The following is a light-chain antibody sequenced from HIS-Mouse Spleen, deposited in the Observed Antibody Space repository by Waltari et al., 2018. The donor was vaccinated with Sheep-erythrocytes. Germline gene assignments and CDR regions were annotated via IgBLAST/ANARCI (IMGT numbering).Light chain of an antibody. CDR2: RNK. CDR1: SSNIGSNY. J-gene: IGLJ2*01. V-gene: IGLV1-47*01. Sequence: QSVLTQPPSASGTPGQRVTISCSGSSSNIGSNYVYWYQQLPGTAPKLLIYRNKQPPSGVPDRFSGSKSGTSASLAISGLRSEDEADYYCAAWDDSLSGVVFGGGTKLTVL. CDR3: AAWDDSLSGVV.